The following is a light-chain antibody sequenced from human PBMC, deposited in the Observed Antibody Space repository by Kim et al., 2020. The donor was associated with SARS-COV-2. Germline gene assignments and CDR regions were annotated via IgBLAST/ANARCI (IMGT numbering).Light chain of an antibody. CDR1: QSVSSSY. CDR3: QQDYNLL. J-gene: IGKJ5*01. V-gene: IGKV3D-7*01. CDR2: GAS. Sequence: PGERVTLSCRASQSVSSSYLTWYQQKPGQAPRLLIYGASTRATSIPARFSGSGSGTDFTLTISSLQPEDFAVYYCQQDYNLLFGQGTRLEIK.